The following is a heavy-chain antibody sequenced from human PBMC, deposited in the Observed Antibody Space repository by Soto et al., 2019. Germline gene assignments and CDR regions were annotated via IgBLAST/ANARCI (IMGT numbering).Heavy chain of an antibody. Sequence: GGSLRLSCAASGFTFDDYGMNWVRQAPGKGLEWVSGINWNGGSTDYADSVKGRFTISRDNAKNSLYLQMNSLRAEDTALYHCARVFYGSGSYYKPYYYYFYMDVWGKGTTVTVSS. J-gene: IGHJ6*03. CDR3: ARVFYGSGSYYKPYYYYFYMDV. D-gene: IGHD3-10*01. V-gene: IGHV3-20*01. CDR2: INWNGGST. CDR1: GFTFDDYG.